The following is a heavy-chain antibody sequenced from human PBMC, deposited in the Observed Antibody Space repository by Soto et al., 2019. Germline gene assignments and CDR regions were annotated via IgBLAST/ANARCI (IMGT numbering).Heavy chain of an antibody. J-gene: IGHJ6*02. V-gene: IGHV1-69*02. Sequence: SVKVSCKASGGTFSSYTISWVRQAPGQGLEWMGRIIPILGIANYAQKFQGRVTITADESTSTAYMELSGLRSEDTAVYYCASPITIFGARNLDYYGMDVWGQGTTVTVSS. CDR1: GGTFSSYT. D-gene: IGHD3-3*01. CDR2: IIPILGIA. CDR3: ASPITIFGARNLDYYGMDV.